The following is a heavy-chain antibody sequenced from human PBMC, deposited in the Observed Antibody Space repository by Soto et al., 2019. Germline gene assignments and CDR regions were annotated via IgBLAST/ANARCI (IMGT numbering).Heavy chain of an antibody. V-gene: IGHV3-23*05. CDR1: GFSFSDYS. CDR2: IDLSGTTT. CDR3: ASLGRITIFGVVIKPDDY. Sequence: GGSLRLSCAASGFSFSDYSMNWVRQAPGKGLEWVSFIDLSGTTTYYRDSVKGRFTISRDNSKNTLYLQMNSLRAEDTAVYYCASLGRITIFGVVIKPDDYWGQGTLVNVSS. J-gene: IGHJ4*02. D-gene: IGHD3-3*01.